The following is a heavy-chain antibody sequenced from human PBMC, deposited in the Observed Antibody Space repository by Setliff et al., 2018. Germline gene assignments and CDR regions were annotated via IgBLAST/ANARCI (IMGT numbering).Heavy chain of an antibody. D-gene: IGHD3-3*01. CDR1: GGSISSGSDY. J-gene: IGHJ6*03. V-gene: IGHV4-61*09. CDR2: IYTSGST. CDR3: VRMSGFLYMDV. Sequence: SETLSLTCSVSGGSISSGSDYWTWIRQPAGKGLEYIGHIYTSGSTSYNPSLKSRVTISLDTSKNQFSLKLSSVTAADTAVYYCVRMSGFLYMDVWGKGTTVTVSS.